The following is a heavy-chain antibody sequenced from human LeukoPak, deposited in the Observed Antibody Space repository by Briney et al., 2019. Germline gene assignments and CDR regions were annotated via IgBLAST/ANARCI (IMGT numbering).Heavy chain of an antibody. CDR3: ARTGGSIAPGAFDI. V-gene: IGHV3-21*01. Sequence: GGSLRLSCAASGFTFSSYSMNWVRQAPGKGLEWVSSISSSSSYIYYADSVKGRFTISRDNAKNSLYLQMNSLRAEDTAVYYCARTGGSIAPGAFDIWGQGTMVTVSS. J-gene: IGHJ3*02. CDR2: ISSSSSYI. D-gene: IGHD2-15*01. CDR1: GFTFSSYS.